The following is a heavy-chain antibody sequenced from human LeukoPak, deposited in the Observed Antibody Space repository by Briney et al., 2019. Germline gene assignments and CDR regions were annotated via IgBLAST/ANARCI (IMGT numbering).Heavy chain of an antibody. V-gene: IGHV4-39*01. CDR3: ARLRVAVIDY. D-gene: IGHD6-19*01. CDR2: IYYSGST. CDR1: GGSISSSSYY. J-gene: IGHJ4*02. Sequence: PSETLSFTCTVSGGSISSSSYYWGWIRQPPGKGLEWIGSIYYSGSTYYNPSLKSRVTISVDTSKNQFSLKLSSVTAADTAVYYCARLRVAVIDYWGQGTLVTVSS.